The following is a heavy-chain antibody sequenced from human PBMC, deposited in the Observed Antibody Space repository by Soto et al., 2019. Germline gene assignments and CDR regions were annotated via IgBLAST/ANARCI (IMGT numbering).Heavy chain of an antibody. D-gene: IGHD3-3*01. V-gene: IGHV1-69*02. CDR1: GGTFSIYT. J-gene: IGHJ4*02. CDR2: IIPILGIA. Sequence: SVKVSCKASGGTFSIYTISWVRQAPGQGLEWMGRIIPILGIANYAQKFQGRVTITADKSTSTAYMELSSLRSEDTAVYYCARGALRRVDLTDYWGQGTLVTVSS. CDR3: ARGALRRVDLTDY.